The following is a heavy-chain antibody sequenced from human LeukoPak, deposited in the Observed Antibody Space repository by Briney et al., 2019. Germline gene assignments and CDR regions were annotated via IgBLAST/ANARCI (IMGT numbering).Heavy chain of an antibody. CDR2: IYYSGST. V-gene: IGHV4-61*01. J-gene: IGHJ3*02. CDR1: GGSVSSGSYY. Sequence: SETLSLTCTVSGGSVSSGSYYWSWIRQPPGKGLEWIGYIYYSGSTNYNPSLKSRVTISVDTSKNQFSLKLSSVTAADTAVHYCASWYSSSWSHAFDIWGQGTMVTVSS. D-gene: IGHD6-13*01. CDR3: ASWYSSSWSHAFDI.